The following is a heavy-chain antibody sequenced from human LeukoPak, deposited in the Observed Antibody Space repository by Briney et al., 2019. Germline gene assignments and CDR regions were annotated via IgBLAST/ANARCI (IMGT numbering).Heavy chain of an antibody. CDR1: GFTFSSYG. CDR2: ISYDGSNK. V-gene: IGHV3-30*03. Sequence: GGSLRLSCAASGFTFSSYGMHWVRQAPGKGLEWVAVISYDGSNKYYADSVKGRFTISRDNSKNTLYLQMNSLRAEDTAVYYCARDRRYSSGWYSDYWGQGTLVTVSS. CDR3: ARDRRYSSGWYSDY. D-gene: IGHD6-19*01. J-gene: IGHJ4*02.